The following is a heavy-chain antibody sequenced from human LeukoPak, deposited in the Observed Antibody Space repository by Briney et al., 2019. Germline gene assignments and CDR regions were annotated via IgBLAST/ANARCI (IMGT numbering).Heavy chain of an antibody. D-gene: IGHD2-2*01. J-gene: IGHJ4*02. CDR2: ISSNSDNI. V-gene: IGHV3-9*01. CDR3: AKDRYCSSTSCPIDY. CDR1: GFNFDEYV. Sequence: GGSLRLSCAASGFNFDEYVMHWVRQPPGKGLEWVSGISSNSDNIGYADSVKGRFTISRDSAKNSLYLQMNSLRAEDTALYFCAKDRYCSSTSCPIDYWGQGTLVTVSS.